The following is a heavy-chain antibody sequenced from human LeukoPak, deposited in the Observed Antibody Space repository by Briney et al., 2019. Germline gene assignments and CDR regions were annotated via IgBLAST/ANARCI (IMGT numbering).Heavy chain of an antibody. V-gene: IGHV3-48*03. D-gene: IGHD3-10*01. CDR2: ISSSGYTI. CDR3: ARPTGGQYIDY. Sequence: GESLRLSCAASGFTFSNYEMNWVRQAPGKGLEWVAYISSSGYTIHYADSVKGRFTISRDNAKNTLHLQMNSLRAEDTAVYYCARPTGGQYIDYWGQGTLVTVSS. J-gene: IGHJ4*02. CDR1: GFTFSNYE.